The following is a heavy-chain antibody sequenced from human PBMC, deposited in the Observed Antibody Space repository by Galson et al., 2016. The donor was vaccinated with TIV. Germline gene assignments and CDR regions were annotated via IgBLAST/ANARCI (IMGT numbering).Heavy chain of an antibody. D-gene: IGHD1-7*01. Sequence: SLRLSCAASGFAFSNYWMSWVRQAPGKGLEWVAIISHDGNNKDVADSVQGRFTISRDSSKNTVYLQMNNLRPEDTALYFCTRDGRGNWKYVDYFDYWGQGTLVTVSS. CDR1: GFAFSNYW. J-gene: IGHJ4*02. CDR2: ISHDGNNK. V-gene: IGHV3-30*03. CDR3: TRDGRGNWKYVDYFDY.